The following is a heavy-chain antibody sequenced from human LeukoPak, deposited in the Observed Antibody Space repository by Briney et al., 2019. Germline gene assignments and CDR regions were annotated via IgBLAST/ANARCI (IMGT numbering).Heavy chain of an antibody. CDR3: ARDLGSSFWIRYDMDV. Sequence: GGSLRLSCAASGFTFSSYSMHWVRQAPGKGLEWVAVIWNGGSHQYYADSVKGRFTISRDNSKNTLYLEMNSLRAEDTAVYFCARDLGSSFWIRYDMDVWGQGTTVTVSS. CDR1: GFTFSSYS. CDR2: IWNGGSHQ. D-gene: IGHD6-13*01. J-gene: IGHJ6*02. V-gene: IGHV3-33*08.